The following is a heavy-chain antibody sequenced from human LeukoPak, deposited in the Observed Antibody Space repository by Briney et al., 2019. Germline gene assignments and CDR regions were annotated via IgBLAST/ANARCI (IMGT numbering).Heavy chain of an antibody. D-gene: IGHD5-18*01. CDR1: GFTVSGTY. CDR3: ATRYNYYYLGY. J-gene: IGHJ4*02. Sequence: PGGSLRLSCAASGFTVSGTYMTWVRQAPGKGLEWVSSIYGAESTNYADSVKGRFTISRDNSKNTLYLQMSSLRVEDTAMYYCATRYNYYYLGYWGQGTLVTVSS. CDR2: IYGAEST. V-gene: IGHV3-53*01.